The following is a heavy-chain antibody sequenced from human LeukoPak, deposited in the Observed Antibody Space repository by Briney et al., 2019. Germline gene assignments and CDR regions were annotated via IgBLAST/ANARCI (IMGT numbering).Heavy chain of an antibody. V-gene: IGHV1-46*01. CDR3: AKRIQSAMAMGY. J-gene: IGHJ4*02. CDR1: GYTFTSYY. D-gene: IGHD5-18*01. Sequence: ASVKVSCKASGYTFTSYYMHWVRQAPGQGLEWMGIINPSGGSTSYAQKFQGRVTMTRDMSTSTVYMELSSLRSEDTAVYYCAKRIQSAMAMGYWGQGTLVTVSS. CDR2: INPSGGST.